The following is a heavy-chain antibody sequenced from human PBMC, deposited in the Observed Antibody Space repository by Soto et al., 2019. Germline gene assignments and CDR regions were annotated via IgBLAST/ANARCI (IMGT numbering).Heavy chain of an antibody. V-gene: IGHV1-18*01. J-gene: IGHJ6*02. D-gene: IGHD3-10*01. Sequence: ASVKVCCKASGYTFTSYGISWVRQAPGQGLGWMGWISAYNGNTNYAQKLQGRVTMTTDTSTSTAYMELRSLRSDDTAVYYCARGLFGGFGELGYYYYYGMDVWGQGTTVTVSS. CDR3: ARGLFGGFGELGYYYYYGMDV. CDR1: GYTFTSYG. CDR2: ISAYNGNT.